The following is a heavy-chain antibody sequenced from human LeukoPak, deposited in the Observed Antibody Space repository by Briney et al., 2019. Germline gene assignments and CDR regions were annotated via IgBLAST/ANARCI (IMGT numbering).Heavy chain of an antibody. Sequence: SVKVSCKASGGTFSSYAISWVRQAPGQGLEWMGGIIPISGTANYAQKFQGRVTITADESTSTAYMELSSLRSEDTAVYYCAADFWSGPESTFDYWGQGTLVTVSS. J-gene: IGHJ4*02. CDR3: AADFWSGPESTFDY. D-gene: IGHD3-3*01. CDR2: IIPISGTA. V-gene: IGHV1-69*13. CDR1: GGTFSSYA.